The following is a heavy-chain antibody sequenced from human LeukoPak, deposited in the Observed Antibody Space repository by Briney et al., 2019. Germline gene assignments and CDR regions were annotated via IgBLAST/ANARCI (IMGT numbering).Heavy chain of an antibody. V-gene: IGHV4-4*07. D-gene: IGHD5-24*01. Sequence: SETLSLTCTVSGGSISSYYWSWIRQPAGKGLEWIGRIYTSGSTNYNPSLKSRVTMSVDTSKNQFSLKLSSVTAADTAVYYCARLFPGRWLQDYYYMDVWGIGTTVTISS. CDR2: IYTSGST. CDR3: ARLFPGRWLQDYYYMDV. J-gene: IGHJ6*03. CDR1: GGSISSYY.